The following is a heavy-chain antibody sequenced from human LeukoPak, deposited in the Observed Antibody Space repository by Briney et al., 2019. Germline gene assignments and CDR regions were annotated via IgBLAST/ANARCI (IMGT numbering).Heavy chain of an antibody. J-gene: IGHJ4*02. V-gene: IGHV3-23*01. Sequence: GGSLRLSCAASGFTFSNYAMTWVRQTPGKGLEWVSTISGSGGSPYYADSVKGRFTISRDNSKNTLYLQMNSLRAEDTAVYYCAKESEYSSGWYFDYWGQGTLVTVSS. D-gene: IGHD6-19*01. CDR3: AKESEYSSGWYFDY. CDR2: ISGSGGSP. CDR1: GFTFSNYA.